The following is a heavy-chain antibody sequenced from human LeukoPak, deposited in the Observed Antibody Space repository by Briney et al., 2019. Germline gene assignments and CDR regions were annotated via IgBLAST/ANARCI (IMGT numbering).Heavy chain of an antibody. CDR3: ARELGIVYYYMDV. CDR2: INHSGST. J-gene: IGHJ6*03. D-gene: IGHD7-27*01. CDR1: GGSFSGYY. Sequence: SETLSLTCAVYGGSFSGYYWSWIRQPPGKGLEWIGEINHSGSTNYNPSLKSRVTISVDTSKNQFSLKLSSVTAADTAVYYCARELGIVYYYMDVWGKGTTVTVS. V-gene: IGHV4-34*01.